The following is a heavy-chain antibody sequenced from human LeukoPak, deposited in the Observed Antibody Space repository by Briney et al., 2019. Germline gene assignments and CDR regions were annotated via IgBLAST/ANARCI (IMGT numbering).Heavy chain of an antibody. V-gene: IGHV3-23*01. CDR3: ARDSHPYYFDY. Sequence: GGSLRLSCAAPGFSLDNSALSWVRQAPGKGLQWVSTITDSGRSTNYADSVKGRFTISRDNSKNTMYLHMNSLRAEDTAVYYCARDSHPYYFDYWGQGTLVTVSS. J-gene: IGHJ4*02. CDR1: GFSLDNSA. CDR2: ITDSGRST.